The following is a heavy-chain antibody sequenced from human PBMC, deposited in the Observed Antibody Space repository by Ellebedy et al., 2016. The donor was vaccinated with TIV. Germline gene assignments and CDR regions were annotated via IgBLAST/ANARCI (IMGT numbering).Heavy chain of an antibody. CDR1: GGSISSGGYY. CDR3: ARLRQSRDRSHWYFDL. CDR2: IFMSGST. D-gene: IGHD1-14*01. V-gene: IGHV4-61*02. J-gene: IGHJ2*01. Sequence: SETLSLXCTVSGGSISSGGYYWSWIRQSAGKGLEWIGRIFMSGSTTYNPSLKNRVTMSVDASTTQLSLNLSSVTAADTAVYFCARLRQSRDRSHWYFDLWGRGTLVTVSS.